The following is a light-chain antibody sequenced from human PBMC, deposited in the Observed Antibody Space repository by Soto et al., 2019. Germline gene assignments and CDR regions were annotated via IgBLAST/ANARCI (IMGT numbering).Light chain of an antibody. CDR2: GAS. CDR3: QQYHTRPIT. V-gene: IGKV3-15*01. CDR1: QSVSSK. J-gene: IGKJ4*01. Sequence: IVIAQSWASLSESPKERATLSLRASQSVSSKLAWYQQKPGQAPRLLISGASTGATGIPARFRGSGSGTEFTLTISSLQSEDCAIYYCQQYHTRPITFGGRAKVDI.